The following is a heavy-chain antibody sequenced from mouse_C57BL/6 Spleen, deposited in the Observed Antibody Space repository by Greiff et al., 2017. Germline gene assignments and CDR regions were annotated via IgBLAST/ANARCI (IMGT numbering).Heavy chain of an antibody. V-gene: IGHV1-26*01. J-gene: IGHJ2*01. CDR1: GYTFTDYY. D-gene: IGHD1-1*01. Sequence: VQLQQSGPELVKPGASVKISCKASGYTFTDYYMNWVKQSHGKSLEWMGDINPNNGGTSYNQKFKGKATLTVDKSSSTAYMGLRSLKSEDSADYYCARLYCCGRSPDYWGQGTTLTVSS. CDR2: INPNNGGT. CDR3: ARLYCCGRSPDY.